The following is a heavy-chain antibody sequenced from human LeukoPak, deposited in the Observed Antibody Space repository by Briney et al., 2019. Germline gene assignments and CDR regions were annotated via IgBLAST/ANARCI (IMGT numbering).Heavy chain of an antibody. Sequence: SVKVSCKASGGTFSSYAISWVRQAPGQGLEWMGGIIPVFGTANYAQKFQGRVTITADESTSTAYMELSSLRSEDTAIYYCVRTPPNWGFDYWGQGTLVTVSS. CDR3: VRTPPNWGFDY. V-gene: IGHV1-69*13. J-gene: IGHJ4*02. CDR1: GGTFSSYA. CDR2: IIPVFGTA. D-gene: IGHD7-27*01.